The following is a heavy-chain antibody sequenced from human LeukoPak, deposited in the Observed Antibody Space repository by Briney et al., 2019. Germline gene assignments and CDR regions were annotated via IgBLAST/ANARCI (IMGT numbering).Heavy chain of an antibody. CDR3: ARNEDGQQFDY. CDR1: GFTLSSYS. CDR2: ISSSVNYI. V-gene: IGHV3-21*01. D-gene: IGHD5-24*01. Sequence: TGGSLRLSCAASGFTLSSYSMNWVRQAPGKVLEWVSSISSSVNYIFYANSVKGRFTISRDNAKNSLYLQMNSLRAEDTAVYYCARNEDGQQFDYWGQGTLVTVSS. J-gene: IGHJ4*02.